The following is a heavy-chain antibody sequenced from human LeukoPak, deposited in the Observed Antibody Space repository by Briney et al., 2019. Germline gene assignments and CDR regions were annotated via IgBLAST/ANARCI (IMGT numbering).Heavy chain of an antibody. J-gene: IGHJ6*02. CDR1: GFTFSSYE. CDR2: ISSSGSTI. D-gene: IGHD2-15*01. Sequence: PGGSLRLSCAASGFTFSSYEMNWVRQAPGKGLEWVSYISSSGSTIYYADSVKGRFTISRDNAKNSLYLQMNGLRAEDTAVYYCARDKVVAATLTPYYYYGMDVWAKGPRSPSP. V-gene: IGHV3-48*03. CDR3: ARDKVVAATLTPYYYYGMDV.